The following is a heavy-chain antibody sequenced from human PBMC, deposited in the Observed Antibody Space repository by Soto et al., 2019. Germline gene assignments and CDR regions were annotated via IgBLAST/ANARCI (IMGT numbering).Heavy chain of an antibody. CDR3: AHRRAVPYYYDSSGYYNY. D-gene: IGHD3-22*01. CDR1: GFSLSTSGVG. V-gene: IGHV2-5*02. Sequence: QITLKESGPTLVKPTQTLTLTCTFSGFSLSTSGVGVGWIRQPPGKALEWLALIYWDDDKRYSPSLKSRLTITTDXXKXQXXLTMTNMDPVDTATYYCAHRRAVPYYYDSSGYYNYWGQGTLVTVSS. J-gene: IGHJ4*02. CDR2: IYWDDDK.